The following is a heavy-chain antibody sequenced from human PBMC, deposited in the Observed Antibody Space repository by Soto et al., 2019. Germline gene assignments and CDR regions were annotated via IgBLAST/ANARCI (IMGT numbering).Heavy chain of an antibody. Sequence: LSLTCAVYGGSFSGYYWSWIRQPPGKGLEWIGEINHSGSTNYNPSLKSRVTISVDTSKNQFSLKLSSVTAADTAVYYCAREGPLAALFDYWGQGTLVTVSS. CDR1: GGSFSGYY. J-gene: IGHJ4*02. CDR3: AREGPLAALFDY. D-gene: IGHD2-15*01. CDR2: INHSGST. V-gene: IGHV4-34*01.